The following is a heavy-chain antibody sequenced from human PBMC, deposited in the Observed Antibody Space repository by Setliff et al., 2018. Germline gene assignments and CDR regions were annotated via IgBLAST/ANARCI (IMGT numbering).Heavy chain of an antibody. CDR2: IHTGGGSA. D-gene: IGHD6-13*01. CDR3: ARGGMAAAGRKGVFEY. J-gene: IGHJ4*02. V-gene: IGHV1-46*01. Sequence: EASVKVSCKTSGYSFTGYYMHWVRQAPGQGLEWMGIIHTGGGSASYAQKFQGRVTMTSDTSTRTVYMEVNSVRSDDTAIYYCARGGMAAAGRKGVFEYWGQGTQVTSPQ. CDR1: GYSFTGYY.